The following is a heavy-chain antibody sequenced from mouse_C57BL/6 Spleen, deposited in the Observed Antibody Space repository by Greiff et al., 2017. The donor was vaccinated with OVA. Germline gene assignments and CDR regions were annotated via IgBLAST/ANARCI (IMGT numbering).Heavy chain of an antibody. J-gene: IGHJ1*03. Sequence: VQLQQPGAELVRPGSSVKLSCKASGYTFTSYWMHWVKQRPIQGLEWIGNIDPSDSETHYNQKFKDKATLTVDKSSSTAYMQLSSLTSEDSAVSYFARRRGISGWYFDVWGTGTTVTVSS. V-gene: IGHV1-52*01. CDR1: GYTFTSYW. CDR2: IDPSDSET. D-gene: IGHD6-2*01. CDR3: ARRRGISGWYFDV.